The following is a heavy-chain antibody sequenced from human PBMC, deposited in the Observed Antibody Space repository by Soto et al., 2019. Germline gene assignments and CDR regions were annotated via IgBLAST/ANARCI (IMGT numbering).Heavy chain of an antibody. CDR2: IYYSGST. Sequence: QVQLQESGPGLVKPSQTLSLTCTVSGGSISSGHYYWSWIRQHPGKGLEWMGHIYYSGSTYYKWSLTSRLTISIDTSNNQCSLKLTSVTAADTAVYYCARGRGGYDWGDYWGQGTLVTVSS. D-gene: IGHD5-12*01. V-gene: IGHV4-31*03. J-gene: IGHJ4*02. CDR3: ARGRGGYDWGDY. CDR1: GGSISSGHYY.